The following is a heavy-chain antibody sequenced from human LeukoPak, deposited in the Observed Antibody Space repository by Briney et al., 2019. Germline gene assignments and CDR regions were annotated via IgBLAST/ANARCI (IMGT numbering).Heavy chain of an antibody. CDR1: GFIFSNYW. CDR2: INSDGSIT. J-gene: IGHJ3*02. Sequence: GGSLRLSCAASGFIFSNYWMHWVRQAPGKGLMWVSRINSDGSITTYADFVKGRFTISRDNARNTLYLQMNSLRAEDTAVYYCVRGAGDKRAYDIWGPGTMVTVSS. V-gene: IGHV3-74*01. CDR3: VRGAGDKRAYDI. D-gene: IGHD1-14*01.